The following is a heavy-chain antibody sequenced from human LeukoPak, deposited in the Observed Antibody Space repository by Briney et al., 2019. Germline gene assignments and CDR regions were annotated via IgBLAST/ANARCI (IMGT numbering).Heavy chain of an antibody. CDR1: GFTFSSYG. V-gene: IGHV3-33*01. D-gene: IGHD1-26*01. CDR2: IWYDGSNK. J-gene: IGHJ6*02. Sequence: GGSLRLSCAASGFTFSSYGMHRVRQAPGKGLEWVAVIWYDGSNKYYADSVKGRFTISRDNSKNTLYLQMNSLRAEDTAVYYCARVPGGSYQNYYYGMDVWGQGTTVTVSS. CDR3: ARVPGGSYQNYYYGMDV.